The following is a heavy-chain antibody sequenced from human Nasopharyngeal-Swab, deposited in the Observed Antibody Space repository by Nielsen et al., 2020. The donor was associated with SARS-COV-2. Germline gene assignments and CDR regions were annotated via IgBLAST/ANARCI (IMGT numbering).Heavy chain of an antibody. J-gene: IGHJ4*01. CDR3: ARDDVYCSSTSCYRAPLNY. D-gene: IGHD2-2*01. V-gene: IGHV4-30-4*01. CDR2: IYYSGST. Sequence: WIRQPPGKGLEWIGYIYYSGSTYYNPSLKSRVTISVDTSKNQFSLKLSSVTAADTAVYYCARDDVYCSSTSCYRAPLNYWGHGTLVTVSS.